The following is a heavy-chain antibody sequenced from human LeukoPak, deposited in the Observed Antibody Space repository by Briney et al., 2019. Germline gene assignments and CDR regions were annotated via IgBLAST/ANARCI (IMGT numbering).Heavy chain of an antibody. CDR2: IYYSGST. CDR3: ARDTAVAGTSPKWGGNSFWSAGIDY. D-gene: IGHD6-19*01. J-gene: IGHJ4*02. Sequence: SQTLSLTCTVSGGSISSGDYYWSWIRQHPGKGLEWIGYIYYSGSTYYNPSLKSRVTISIDTSKNQFSLKLSSVTAADTAVYYCARDTAVAGTSPKWGGNSFWSAGIDYWGQGTLVTVSS. CDR1: GGSISSGDYY. V-gene: IGHV4-31*03.